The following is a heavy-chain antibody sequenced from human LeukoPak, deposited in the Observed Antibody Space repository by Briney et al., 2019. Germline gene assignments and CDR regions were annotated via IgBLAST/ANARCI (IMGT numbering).Heavy chain of an antibody. CDR1: GVSISNNYYY. CDR2: VHFTGST. D-gene: IGHD3-16*01. Sequence: SETLSLTCTVSGVSISNNYYYWAWIRQPPGEGLEMIGYVHFTGSTFYNSSLKSRVTISADTSQNQFTLSLTSVTAADTAVYYCARHSGGWLDPWGQGTLVTVSS. V-gene: IGHV4-39*01. J-gene: IGHJ5*02. CDR3: ARHSGGWLDP.